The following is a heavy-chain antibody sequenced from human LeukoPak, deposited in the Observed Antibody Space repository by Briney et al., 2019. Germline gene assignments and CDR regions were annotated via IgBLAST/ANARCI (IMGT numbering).Heavy chain of an antibody. D-gene: IGHD3-3*01. CDR2: IYYSGST. CDR3: ARSYYDFWNGFYYFDY. Sequence: SETLSLSCTVSGGSISSYYWGWIRQPPGKGLEWIGYIYYSGSTNYNPSLKSRVTISVDTSKNQFSLKLSSVTAADTAVYYCARSYYDFWNGFYYFDYWGQGTLVTVSS. CDR1: GGSISSYY. V-gene: IGHV4-59*01. J-gene: IGHJ4*02.